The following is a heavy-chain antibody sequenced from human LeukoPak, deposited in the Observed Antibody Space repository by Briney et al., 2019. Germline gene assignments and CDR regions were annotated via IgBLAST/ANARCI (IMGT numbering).Heavy chain of an antibody. J-gene: IGHJ6*02. V-gene: IGHV1-69*13. CDR2: IIPIFGTA. Sequence: SVKVSCTASGGTFSSYAISWVRQAPGQGLEWMGGIIPIFGTANYAQKFQGRVTITADESTSTAYMELSSLRSEDTAVYYCATPGLYSSGHYYYYGMDVWGQGTTVTVSS. D-gene: IGHD6-19*01. CDR1: GGTFSSYA. CDR3: ATPGLYSSGHYYYYGMDV.